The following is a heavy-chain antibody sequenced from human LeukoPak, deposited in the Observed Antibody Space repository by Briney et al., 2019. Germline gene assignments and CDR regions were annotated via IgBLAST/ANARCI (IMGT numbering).Heavy chain of an antibody. CDR2: IYYSGST. CDR3: ARQGGGDSSSWYASGDWYFDL. V-gene: IGHV4-39*01. Sequence: SEALSLTCTVSGGSISSSSYYWGRIRQPPGKGLEWIGSIYYSGSTYYNPSLKSRVTISVDTSKNQFSLKLSSVTAADTAVYYCARQGGGDSSSWYASGDWYFDLWGRGTLVTVSS. D-gene: IGHD6-13*01. J-gene: IGHJ2*01. CDR1: GGSISSSSYY.